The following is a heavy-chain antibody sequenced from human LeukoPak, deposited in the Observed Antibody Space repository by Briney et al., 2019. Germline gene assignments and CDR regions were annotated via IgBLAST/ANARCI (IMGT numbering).Heavy chain of an antibody. CDR1: GGSISSSSYY. D-gene: IGHD1-26*01. Sequence: SETLSLTCTVSGGSISSSSYYWGWIRQPPGKGLEWIGSIYYSGSTYYNPSLKSRVTISVDTSKNQFSLKLSSVTAADTAVYYCATHSGSYFYNWFDPWGQGTLVTVSS. CDR2: IYYSGST. J-gene: IGHJ5*02. CDR3: ATHSGSYFYNWFDP. V-gene: IGHV4-39*01.